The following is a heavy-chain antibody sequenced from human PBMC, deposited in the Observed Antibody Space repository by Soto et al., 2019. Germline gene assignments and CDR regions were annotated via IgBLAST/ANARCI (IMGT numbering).Heavy chain of an antibody. CDR2: IIPIFGTA. J-gene: IGHJ6*02. Sequence: SXKVSCKASGGTXSSYAIRWVRQAPGQGLEWMGGIIPIFGTANYAQKFQGRVTITADNYTSTAYMELRSLTSEDTAVYYCVVGHSGSSNYGMDVWGQATTVTVPS. V-gene: IGHV1-69*06. D-gene: IGHD6-13*01. CDR3: VVGHSGSSNYGMDV. CDR1: GGTXSSYA.